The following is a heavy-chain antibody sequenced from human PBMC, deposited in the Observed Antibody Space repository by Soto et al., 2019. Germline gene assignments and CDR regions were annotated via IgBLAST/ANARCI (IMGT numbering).Heavy chain of an antibody. D-gene: IGHD3-10*01. J-gene: IGHJ6*02. CDR3: ARQVNMVRGVRSYGMDV. CDR2: IYYSGST. Sequence: PXETLSLTCTVSGGSISSSSYYWGGIRQPPGKGLEWIGSIYYSGSTYYNPSLKSRVTISVDTSKNQFSLKLSSVTAADMAVYYCARQVNMVRGVRSYGMDVWGQGTTVTVSS. CDR1: GGSISSSSYY. V-gene: IGHV4-39*01.